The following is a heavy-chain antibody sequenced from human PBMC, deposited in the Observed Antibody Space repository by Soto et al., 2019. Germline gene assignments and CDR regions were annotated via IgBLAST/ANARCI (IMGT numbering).Heavy chain of an antibody. D-gene: IGHD3-10*01. Sequence: GASVKVSCKASGYTFTSYAISWVRQAPGQGLEWMGGIIPIFGTANYAQKFQGRVTITADESTSTAYMELSSLRSEDTAVYYCARSNAINSGQFDYWGQGTLVTVSS. CDR2: IIPIFGTA. CDR1: GYTFTSYA. V-gene: IGHV1-69*13. J-gene: IGHJ4*02. CDR3: ARSNAINSGQFDY.